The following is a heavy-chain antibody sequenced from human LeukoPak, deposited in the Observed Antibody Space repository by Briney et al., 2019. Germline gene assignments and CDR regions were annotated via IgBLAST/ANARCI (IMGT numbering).Heavy chain of an antibody. J-gene: IGHJ5*02. CDR3: ARQYTVTENWFDP. CDR1: GYSFTSSL. V-gene: IGHV5-51*01. Sequence: PGESLKISWKCSGYSFTSSLIGWVRQMPGKGVEWIGIIYPGDSDTRYSPSFQGQVAISADKSISTAYLQWSSLKASDTAMYYCARQYTVTENWFDPWGQGTLVTVSS. CDR2: IYPGDSDT. D-gene: IGHD4-17*01.